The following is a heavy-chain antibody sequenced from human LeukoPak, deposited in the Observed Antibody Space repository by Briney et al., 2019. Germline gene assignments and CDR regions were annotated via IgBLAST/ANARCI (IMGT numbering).Heavy chain of an antibody. CDR3: ARDRASYSGYDSDFDY. V-gene: IGHV3-30*02. CDR1: GFTFSSYG. Sequence: GGSLRLSCAASGFTFSSYGMHWVRQAPGKGLEWVAFIRYDGSNKYYADSVKGRFTISRDNAKNSLYLQMNSLRAEDTAVYYCARDRASYSGYDSDFDYWGQGTLVTVSS. CDR2: IRYDGSNK. D-gene: IGHD5-12*01. J-gene: IGHJ4*02.